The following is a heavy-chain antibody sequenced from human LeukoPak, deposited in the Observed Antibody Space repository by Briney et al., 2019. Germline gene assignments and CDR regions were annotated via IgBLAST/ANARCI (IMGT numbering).Heavy chain of an antibody. D-gene: IGHD3-10*01. CDR1: GGSISSGDYY. J-gene: IGHJ6*02. Sequence: SETLSLTCTVSGGSISSGDYYWSWIRQPPGKGPEWIGYIYYSGSTYYNPSLKSRVTISVDTSKNQFSLKLSSVTAADTAVYYCARGGRVVTMVRGVYYYYYGMDVWGQGTTVTVSS. CDR3: ARGGRVVTMVRGVYYYYYGMDV. CDR2: IYYSGST. V-gene: IGHV4-30-4*01.